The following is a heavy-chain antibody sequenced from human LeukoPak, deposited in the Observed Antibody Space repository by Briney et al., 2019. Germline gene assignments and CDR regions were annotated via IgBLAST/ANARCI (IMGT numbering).Heavy chain of an antibody. CDR2: ISGSGGST. V-gene: IGHV3-23*01. J-gene: IGHJ3*02. CDR3: AKRKAYCGGDCYPDAFDI. D-gene: IGHD2-21*02. Sequence: GGSLRLSCAASGFTFSSYAMSWVRQAPGKGLEWVSAISGSGGSTYYADSVKGRFTISRASSKNTLYLQMNSLRAEDTAVYYCAKRKAYCGGDCYPDAFDIWGQGTMVTVPS. CDR1: GFTFSSYA.